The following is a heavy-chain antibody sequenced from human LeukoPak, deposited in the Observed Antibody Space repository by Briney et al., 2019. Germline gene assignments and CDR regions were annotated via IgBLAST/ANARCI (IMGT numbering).Heavy chain of an antibody. CDR3: ARGGGIAAATDH. J-gene: IGHJ4*02. V-gene: IGHV4-34*01. CDR1: GGSFSGYY. D-gene: IGHD6-13*01. CDR2: INHSGST. Sequence: SETLSLTCAVYGGSFSGYYWSWIRQPPGKGLEWIGEINHSGSTNYNPSLKSRVTISVDTSKNQFSLKLSSVTAADTAVYYCARGGGIAAATDHWGQGTLVTVSS.